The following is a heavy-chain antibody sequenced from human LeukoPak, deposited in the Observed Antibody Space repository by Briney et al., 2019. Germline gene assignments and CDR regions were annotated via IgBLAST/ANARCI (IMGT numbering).Heavy chain of an antibody. CDR1: GFIFSNYV. CDR3: ARVVVGATDYNYYYGLDV. Sequence: GGSLRLSCAASGFIFSNYVSHWVRQAPGKGLEWVTLISFDGSKRHYAASVEGRFTISRDNSNNTVSLQMNSLRAEDTAVYYCARVVVGATDYNYYYGLDVWGQGTTVTVSS. D-gene: IGHD1-26*01. CDR2: ISFDGSKR. V-gene: IGHV3-30-3*01. J-gene: IGHJ6*02.